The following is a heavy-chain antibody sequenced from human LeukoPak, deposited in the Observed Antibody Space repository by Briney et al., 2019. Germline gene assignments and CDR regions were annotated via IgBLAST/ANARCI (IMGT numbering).Heavy chain of an antibody. J-gene: IGHJ3*02. CDR2: IYTSGST. CDR1: GGSISSYY. CDR3: ARDSGRITIFGVVTPSDAFDI. Sequence: PSETLSLTCTVSGGSISSYYWSWIRQPAGKGLEWIGRIYTSGSTSYNPSLKSRVTMSVDTSKNQFSLKLSSVTAADTAVYYCARDSGRITIFGVVTPSDAFDIWGQGTMVTVSS. V-gene: IGHV4-4*07. D-gene: IGHD3-3*01.